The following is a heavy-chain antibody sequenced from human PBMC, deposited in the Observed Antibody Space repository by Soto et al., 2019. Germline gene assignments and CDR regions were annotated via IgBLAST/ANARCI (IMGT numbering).Heavy chain of an antibody. J-gene: IGHJ4*02. CDR3: AKDFAVTTYTPPKYYFDY. Sequence: GGSLRLSCAASGFTFSSYAMSWVRQAPGKGLEWVSAISGSGGSTYYADSVKGRFTISRDNSKNTLYLQMNSLRAEDTAVYYCAKDFAVTTYTPPKYYFDYWGQGTLVTVSS. V-gene: IGHV3-23*01. CDR1: GFTFSSYA. D-gene: IGHD4-17*01. CDR2: ISGSGGST.